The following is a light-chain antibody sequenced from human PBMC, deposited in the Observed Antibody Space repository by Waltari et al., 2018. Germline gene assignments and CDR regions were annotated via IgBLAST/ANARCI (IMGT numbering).Light chain of an antibody. CDR2: GAS. Sequence: TLSLSPGERATLSCRASQSVSSSYLAWYQQKPGQAPRLLIYGASSRATGIPDRFSGSGSGTDFTLTISRLEPEDFAVYYCQQYGSSPWTFGQGTKVEIK. CDR3: QQYGSSPWT. J-gene: IGKJ1*01. V-gene: IGKV3-20*01. CDR1: QSVSSSY.